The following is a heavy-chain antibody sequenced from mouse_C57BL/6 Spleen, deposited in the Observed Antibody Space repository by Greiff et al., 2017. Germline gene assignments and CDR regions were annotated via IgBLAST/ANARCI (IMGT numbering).Heavy chain of an antibody. CDR1: GYTFTSYW. CDR2: IDPSDSET. CDR3: ARGYYGKAAWFAY. V-gene: IGHV1-52*01. D-gene: IGHD2-1*01. Sequence: QVQLQQPGAELVRPGSSVKLSCKASGYTFTSYWMHWVKQRPIQGLEWIGNIDPSDSETHYNQKFKDKATLTVDKSSSTAYMQLSSLTSEDSAVYYCARGYYGKAAWFAYWGQGTLVTVSA. J-gene: IGHJ3*01.